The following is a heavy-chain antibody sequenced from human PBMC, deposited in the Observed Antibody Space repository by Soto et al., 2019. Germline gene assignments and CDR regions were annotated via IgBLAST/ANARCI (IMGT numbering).Heavy chain of an antibody. Sequence: EVQLLEAGGCLVQPGGSRRLSFAASGFTFNNYAMSWVRQAPGKGLGWVAGISASGGSTFYADAVKGRFTISRDNSKNTLYLQMNSLRAEDTAIYYCAKDQAVAAAVNFDSWGHGTLVTVSP. CDR2: ISASGGST. V-gene: IGHV3-23*01. J-gene: IGHJ4*01. CDR3: AKDQAVAAAVNFDS. CDR1: GFTFNNYA. D-gene: IGHD6-13*01.